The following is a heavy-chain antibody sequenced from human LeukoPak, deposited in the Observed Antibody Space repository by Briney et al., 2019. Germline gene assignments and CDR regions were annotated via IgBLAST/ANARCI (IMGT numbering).Heavy chain of an antibody. V-gene: IGHV3-11*04. CDR2: ISGTTSTI. Sequence: GGSLRLSCAASGFTFSDYYMSWIRQAPGKGLEWVSHISGTTSTIYYADSMKGRLTISRDNAKNSLYLQMNSLRAEDTAVYYCARDQGHYYGSGSYYYFDYWGQGTLVTVSS. D-gene: IGHD3-10*01. CDR3: ARDQGHYYGSGSYYYFDY. J-gene: IGHJ4*02. CDR1: GFTFSDYY.